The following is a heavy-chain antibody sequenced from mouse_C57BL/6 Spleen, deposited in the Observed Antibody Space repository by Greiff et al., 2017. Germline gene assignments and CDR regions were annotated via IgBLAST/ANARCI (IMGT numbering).Heavy chain of an antibody. Sequence: QVQLQQPGAELVRPGTSVKLSCKASGYTFTSYWMHWVKQRPGQGLEWIGVIDPSDSYTNYNQKFKGKATLTVDTSSSTAYMQLSSLTSEDSAVYYCARVGANWDGYYAMCYWGQGASVTVSS. CDR3: ARVGANWDGYYAMCY. D-gene: IGHD4-1*01. CDR1: GYTFTSYW. CDR2: IDPSDSYT. V-gene: IGHV1-59*01. J-gene: IGHJ4*01.